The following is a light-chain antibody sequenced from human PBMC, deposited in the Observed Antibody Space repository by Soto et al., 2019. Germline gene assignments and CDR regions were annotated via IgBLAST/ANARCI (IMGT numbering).Light chain of an antibody. CDR2: DAS. CDR1: QSVTGSS. J-gene: IGKJ4*01. CDR3: QHDYNLLT. V-gene: IGKV3-20*01. Sequence: ETVLTQSPGTLSLSPGDRATLSCRASQSVTGSSLAWFQQKPGQAPRLLISDASTRASGIPDRFSGSGSGTDFTLTISRLEPEDFAVYYCQHDYNLLTFGGGTKVDI.